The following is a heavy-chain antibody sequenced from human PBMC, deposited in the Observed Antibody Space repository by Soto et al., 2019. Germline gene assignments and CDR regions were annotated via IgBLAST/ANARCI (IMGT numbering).Heavy chain of an antibody. CDR3: ARDCGLWGYTYENCVAFDI. CDR1: GGTFSSYA. CDR2: IIPIFTTA. Sequence: QVQLVQSGAEVKKPGSSVKVSCKASGGTFSSYAISWVRQAPGQGLEWMGGIIPIFTTANYAQNFQGRVTITADESTSTAYMELSSLRSEDTAVYYCARDCGLWGYTYENCVAFDIWGQGTMVTVSS. J-gene: IGHJ3*02. D-gene: IGHD5-18*01. V-gene: IGHV1-69*12.